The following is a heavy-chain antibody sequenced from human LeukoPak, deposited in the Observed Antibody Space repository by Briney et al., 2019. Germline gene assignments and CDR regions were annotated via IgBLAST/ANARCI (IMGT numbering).Heavy chain of an antibody. J-gene: IGHJ4*02. Sequence: SETLSLTCTVSGGSISSSSYYWGWIRQPPGKGLEWIGSFYYSGSTYYSPSLKSRVTISVDTSKNHFSLKLSSVTAADTAVYFCALVMTASSTYDYWGQGTLVTVSS. D-gene: IGHD2-21*02. CDR3: ALVMTASSTYDY. CDR2: FYYSGST. V-gene: IGHV4-39*01. CDR1: GGSISSSSYY.